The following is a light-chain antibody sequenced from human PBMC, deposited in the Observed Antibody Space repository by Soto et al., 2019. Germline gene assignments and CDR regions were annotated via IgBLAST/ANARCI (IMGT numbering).Light chain of an antibody. CDR2: DVS. Sequence: QSALTQPASVSGSPGQSITISCTGTSSDVGGYNYVSWYQQHPGKAPKFMIYDVSNRPSGVSNRFSGSKSDNTASLTISGPQAEDEADYYCSSYTTSNTRQIVFGTGTKVTVL. J-gene: IGLJ1*01. V-gene: IGLV2-14*01. CDR3: SSYTTSNTRQIV. CDR1: SSDVGGYNY.